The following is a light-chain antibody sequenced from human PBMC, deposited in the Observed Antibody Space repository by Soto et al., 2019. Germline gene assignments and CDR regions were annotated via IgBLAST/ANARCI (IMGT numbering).Light chain of an antibody. J-gene: IGLJ2*01. V-gene: IGLV1-36*01. CDR1: SSNIGNNA. Sequence: QSVLTQPPSVSEAPRQRVTISCSGSSSNIGNNAVNWYQQLPGTAPKLLIYYDDLLPSGVSDRFSGSKSGTSASLAISGLQSEDKADYYCAAWDDSLNAVVFGGGTKLTVL. CDR3: AAWDDSLNAVV. CDR2: YDD.